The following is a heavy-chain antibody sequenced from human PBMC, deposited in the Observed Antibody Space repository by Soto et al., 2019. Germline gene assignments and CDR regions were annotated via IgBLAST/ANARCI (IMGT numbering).Heavy chain of an antibody. J-gene: IGHJ6*02. CDR2: IYYSGST. V-gene: IGHV4-59*01. CDR3: ARAGSSWSYYYGMDG. D-gene: IGHD6-13*01. Sequence: PSETLSLTCTVSGGSISSYYWSWIRQPPGKGLEWIGYIYYSGSTNYNPSLKSRVTISVDTSKNQFSLKLSSVTAADTAVYYCARAGSSWSYYYGMDGWGQGNTVTVSS. CDR1: GGSISSYY.